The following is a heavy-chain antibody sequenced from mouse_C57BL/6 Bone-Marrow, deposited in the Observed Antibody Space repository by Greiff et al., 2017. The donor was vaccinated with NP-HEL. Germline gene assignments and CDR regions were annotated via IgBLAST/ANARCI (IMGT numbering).Heavy chain of an antibody. CDR1: GYSITSDY. J-gene: IGHJ4*01. D-gene: IGHD1-1*01. V-gene: IGHV3-8*01. Sequence: EVQLQESGPGLAKPSQTLSLTCSVTGYSITSDYWNWIRKFPGNKLEYMGYISYSGSTYYNPSLKSRISITRDTSKNQYYLQLNSVTTEDTATYYCARAPYTTVVDYYYAMDYWGQGTSVTVSS. CDR3: ARAPYTTVVDYYYAMDY. CDR2: ISYSGST.